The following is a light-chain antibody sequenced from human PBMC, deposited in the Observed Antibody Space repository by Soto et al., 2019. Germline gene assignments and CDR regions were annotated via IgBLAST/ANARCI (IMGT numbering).Light chain of an antibody. V-gene: IGKV3-15*01. J-gene: IGKJ1*01. CDR1: QSVSSN. Sequence: EIVMTQSPVTLSVSPGERATLSCRASQSVSSNLAWYQQKPGQAPSLLIYGAFTRATGIPARFSGTGSGTEFTLTISSLQSEDFALYYCQQYNDWPRTFGQGTKVDSK. CDR2: GAF. CDR3: QQYNDWPRT.